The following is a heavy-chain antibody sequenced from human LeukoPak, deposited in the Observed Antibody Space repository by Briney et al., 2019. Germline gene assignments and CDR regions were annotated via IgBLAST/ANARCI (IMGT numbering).Heavy chain of an antibody. CDR2: IYSGGST. CDR3: ALGEWLQPFDY. CDR1: GFTVSSNY. V-gene: IGHV3-53*01. Sequence: TGGSVRLSCAASGFTVSSNYMSWVRQAPGKGLEWVSVIYSGGSTYYADSVKGRFTISRDNAKNSLFLQMSSLRAEDTALYYCALGEWLQPFDYWGQGTLVTVSS. J-gene: IGHJ4*02. D-gene: IGHD3-16*01.